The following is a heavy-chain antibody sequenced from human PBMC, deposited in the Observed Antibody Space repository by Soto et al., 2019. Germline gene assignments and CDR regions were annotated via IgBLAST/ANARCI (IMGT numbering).Heavy chain of an antibody. CDR2: IVVGSGTT. V-gene: IGHV1-58*01. Sequence: SVKVSCKASGLTFRGSAVQWVRQRRGHRLAWIGWIVVGSGTTNYAQDFPGRVTIKSDMSTDTVYMELSSLSAEDAAVFFWAADVLTYGNGGYFFDGFDTWGQGTKVTVSS. CDR1: GLTFRGSA. D-gene: IGHD2-15*01. J-gene: IGHJ3*02. CDR3: AADVLTYGNGGYFFDGFDT.